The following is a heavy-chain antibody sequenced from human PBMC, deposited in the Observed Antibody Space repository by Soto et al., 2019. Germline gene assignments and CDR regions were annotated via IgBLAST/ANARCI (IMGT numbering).Heavy chain of an antibody. V-gene: IGHV3-66*01. Sequence: EVQLVESGGGLVQPGGSLRLSCAASGFTVSSNYMSWVRQAPGKGLEWVSVIYSGGSTYYADSVKGRFTISRDNSMNTLYLQMNSLRAEDTAVYYCARDALYDYVWGSYSPDYYYYYGMDFWGQGTTVTVSS. CDR3: ARDALYDYVWGSYSPDYYYYYGMDF. J-gene: IGHJ6*02. D-gene: IGHD3-16*01. CDR1: GFTVSSNY. CDR2: IYSGGST.